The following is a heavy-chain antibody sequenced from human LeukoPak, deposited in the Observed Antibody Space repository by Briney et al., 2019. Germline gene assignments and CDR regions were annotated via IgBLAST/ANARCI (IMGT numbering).Heavy chain of an antibody. CDR1: GFTFSDYY. V-gene: IGHV3-11*03. J-gene: IGHJ4*02. D-gene: IGHD3-16*01. Sequence: GGSLRLSCAASGFTFSDYYMSWIRQAPGKGLEWVSYISSSSSYTNYADSVKGRFTISRDNAKNSLYLQMNSLRAEDAAVYYCARIATNPDVWGYYFDYWGQGTLVTVSS. CDR3: ARIATNPDVWGYYFDY. CDR2: ISSSSSYT.